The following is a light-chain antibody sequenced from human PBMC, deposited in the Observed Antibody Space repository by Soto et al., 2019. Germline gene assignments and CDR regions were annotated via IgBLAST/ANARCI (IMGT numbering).Light chain of an antibody. CDR3: QQYDDWPPWT. Sequence: EIVMTQSPATLSVSPGETVTLSCRASEGVGSNLAWYQQKPGQPPRLLMYGASTRATGIPPRFSGSESGTEFTLTISSLQLEDFAVYYCQQYDDWPPWTFGQGTKVEIK. V-gene: IGKV3-15*01. J-gene: IGKJ1*01. CDR1: EGVGSN. CDR2: GAS.